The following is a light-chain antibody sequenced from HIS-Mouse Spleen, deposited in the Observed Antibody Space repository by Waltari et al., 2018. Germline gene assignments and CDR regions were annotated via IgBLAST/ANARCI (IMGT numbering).Light chain of an antibody. CDR3: QAWDSSTAV. CDR2: QDS. Sequence: SYELTQPPSVSVSPGQTASITCSGDHLGDKYACWYQQKPGQSPVLVLYQDSKRPSGIPERFSGSNSGNTATLTISGTQAMDEADYYCQAWDSSTAVFGTGTKVTVL. CDR1: HLGDKY. J-gene: IGLJ1*01. V-gene: IGLV3-1*01.